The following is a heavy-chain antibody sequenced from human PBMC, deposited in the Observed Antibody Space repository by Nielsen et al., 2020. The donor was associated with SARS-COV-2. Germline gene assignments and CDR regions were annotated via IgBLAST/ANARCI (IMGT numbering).Heavy chain of an antibody. D-gene: IGHD2-2*01. J-gene: IGHJ6*03. CDR3: AHTASSSTNFDYYYYMDV. CDR1: GFSLSTSGVG. V-gene: IGHV2-5*01. Sequence: SGPTLVKPTQTLTLTCTFSGFSLSTSGVGVGWIRQPPGKALEWLALIYWNDDKRYSPSLKSRLTIAKDTSKNQVVFTMTNMDPVDTATYYCAHTASSSTNFDYYYYMDVWGKGTTVTVSS. CDR2: IYWNDDK.